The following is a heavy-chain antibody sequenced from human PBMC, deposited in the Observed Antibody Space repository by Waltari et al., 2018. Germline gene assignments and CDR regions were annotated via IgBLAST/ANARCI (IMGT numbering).Heavy chain of an antibody. D-gene: IGHD3-10*01. V-gene: IGHV1-69*13. CDR2: IIPIFGTA. Sequence: QVQLVQSGAEVKKPGSSVKVSCKASGGTFSSYAISWVRQAPGQGLEWMGGIIPIFGTANYAQKFQGRVTITADESTSTAYMELSSLRSEDTAVYYCARGEMVQGLYYYYGMDVWGQGTTVTVSS. J-gene: IGHJ6*02. CDR3: ARGEMVQGLYYYYGMDV. CDR1: GGTFSSYA.